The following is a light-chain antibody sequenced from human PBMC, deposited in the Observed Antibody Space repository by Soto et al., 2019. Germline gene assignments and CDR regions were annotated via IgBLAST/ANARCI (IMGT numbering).Light chain of an antibody. J-gene: IGLJ1*01. CDR1: SSGLGIYNY. CDR3: SSYTTSSTRV. Sequence: QSVLTQPASVSGSPGQSIAISCSGSSSGLGIYNYVSWYQQHPGKVPKLIIFEVTNRPSGVSNRFSGSKSGNTASLTISGLQAEDEADYYCSSYTTSSTRVFGTGTKVTVL. V-gene: IGLV2-14*01. CDR2: EVT.